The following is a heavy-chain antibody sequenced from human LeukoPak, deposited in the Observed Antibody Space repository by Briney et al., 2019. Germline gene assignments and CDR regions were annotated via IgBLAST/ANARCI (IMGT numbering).Heavy chain of an antibody. J-gene: IGHJ4*02. D-gene: IGHD5-12*01. V-gene: IGHV3-48*03. CDR1: GFTLSSYE. CDR2: ISDTSTI. CDR3: AREYTGSDYFDY. Sequence: GGSLRLFCGASGFTLSSYEMNWVRQAPGEGLEWASYISDTSTIYYSDSVKGRFTISRDNAKNSLYLQMNSLRAEDTAVYYCAREYTGSDYFDYWGQGTLVTVPS.